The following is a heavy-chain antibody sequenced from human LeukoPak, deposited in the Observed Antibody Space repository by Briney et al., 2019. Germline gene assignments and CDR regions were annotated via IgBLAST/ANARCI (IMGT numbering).Heavy chain of an antibody. CDR2: IYYSGST. V-gene: IGHV4-59*08. CDR3: ARHPSDYYDSSGYPFGAFDI. Sequence: SETLSLTCTVSGGSISSYYWSWIRQPPGKGLEWIGYIYYSGSTNYNPSLKSRVTIPVDTSKNQFSLKLSSVTAADTAVYYCARHPSDYYDSSGYPFGAFDIWGQGTMVTVSS. J-gene: IGHJ3*02. CDR1: GGSISSYY. D-gene: IGHD3-22*01.